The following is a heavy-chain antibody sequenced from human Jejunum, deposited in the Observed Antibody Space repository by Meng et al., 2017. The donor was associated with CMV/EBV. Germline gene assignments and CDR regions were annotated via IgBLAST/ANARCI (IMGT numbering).Heavy chain of an antibody. D-gene: IGHD6-19*01. Sequence: YGMHWVRQAPGKGLEWVAFIRFDGGKKYSADSVKGRFTISRDDSKNTLHLQMNRLKPEDTGDYYCAKSVQDSSSGWYDYYYGMDVWGQGTTVTVSS. V-gene: IGHV3-30*02. CDR2: IRFDGGKK. J-gene: IGHJ6*02. CDR1: YG. CDR3: AKSVQDSSSGWYDYYYGMDV.